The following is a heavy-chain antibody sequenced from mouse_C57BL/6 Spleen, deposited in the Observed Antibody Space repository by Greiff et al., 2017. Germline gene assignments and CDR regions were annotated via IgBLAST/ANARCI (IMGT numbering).Heavy chain of an antibody. J-gene: IGHJ1*03. D-gene: IGHD1-1*01. CDR1: GFNIKDDY. Sequence: EVQLQQSGAELVRPGASVKLSCTASGFNIKDDYMHWVKQRPEQGLEWIGWIDPENGDTEYASKFQGKATITADTSSNTAYLQLSSLTSEDTAVYYCTTYYGSSYGGYFDVWGTGTTVTVSS. V-gene: IGHV14-4*01. CDR3: TTYYGSSYGGYFDV. CDR2: IDPENGDT.